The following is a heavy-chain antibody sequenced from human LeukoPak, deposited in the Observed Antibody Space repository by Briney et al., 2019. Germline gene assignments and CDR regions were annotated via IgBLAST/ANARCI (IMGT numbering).Heavy chain of an antibody. CDR1: GGSISSSNW. Sequence: SETLSLTCAVSGGSISSSNWWSWVRQPPGKGLEWIGEIYHSGSTNYNPSLKSRVTISVDKSKNQFSLKLSSVTAADTAVYYCARAHYDFWSAYLDYWGQGTLVTVSS. D-gene: IGHD3-3*01. CDR2: IYHSGST. V-gene: IGHV4-4*02. J-gene: IGHJ4*02. CDR3: ARAHYDFWSAYLDY.